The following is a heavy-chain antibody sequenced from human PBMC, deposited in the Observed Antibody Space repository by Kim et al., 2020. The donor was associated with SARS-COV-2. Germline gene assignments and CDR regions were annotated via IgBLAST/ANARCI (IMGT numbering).Heavy chain of an antibody. V-gene: IGHV4-4*09. CDR2: IHSNGNT. CDR1: GASISSNY. J-gene: IGHJ2*01. Sequence: SETLSLTCTVSGASISSNYWNWIRQSPGKGLEWNGNIHSNGNTRYNPSLESRLTISLDKPRNQFSLNLRSVTAADTAVYFCARRNCFDLWGRGTPVTVPS. CDR3: ARRNCFDL.